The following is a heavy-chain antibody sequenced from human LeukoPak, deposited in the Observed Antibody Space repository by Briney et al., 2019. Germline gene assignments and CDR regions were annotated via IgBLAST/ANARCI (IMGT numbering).Heavy chain of an antibody. V-gene: IGHV3-48*03. Sequence: GGSLRLSCAASGFTFSSSEMNWVRQAPGKGLEWVSYISSLGTKIYYADSVKGRFTMSRDNAKNSLYLQMNSLRAEDTAVYYCASDRRGYGGNFDYWGLGTLVTVSS. D-gene: IGHD4-23*01. CDR1: GFTFSSSE. J-gene: IGHJ4*02. CDR3: ASDRRGYGGNFDY. CDR2: ISSLGTKI.